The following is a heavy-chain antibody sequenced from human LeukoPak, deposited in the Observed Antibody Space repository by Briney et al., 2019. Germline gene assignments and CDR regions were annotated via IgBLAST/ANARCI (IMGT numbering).Heavy chain of an antibody. CDR2: IIGSGEST. Sequence: GGSLRLSCAASGFTSSTYAMSWIRQAPGKGLEWVSTIIGSGESTYYADSVKGRFTISRDNSKNTLYLQVNSLRVEDTGFYYCAKHLSSSSRYYYDSWGQGTLVTVSS. J-gene: IGHJ4*02. CDR3: AKHLSSSSRYYYDS. CDR1: GFTSSTYA. D-gene: IGHD6-13*01. V-gene: IGHV3-23*01.